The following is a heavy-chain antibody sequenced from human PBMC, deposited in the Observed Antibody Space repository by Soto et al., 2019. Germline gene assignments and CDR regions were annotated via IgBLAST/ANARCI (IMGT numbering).Heavy chain of an antibody. D-gene: IGHD5-12*01. J-gene: IGHJ4*02. Sequence: EVQLVESGGGLVQPGGSLKLSCAASGFTFSDSAVHWVRQASGKGLEWVGRIRDKGNSYATAYTTSVKGRFTLSRDDSKNTAFLQMNSLRTEDTAVYYCTSGPWGGNDYVTFDYWGQGTLVTVSS. V-gene: IGHV3-73*02. CDR1: GFTFSDSA. CDR3: TSGPWGGNDYVTFDY. CDR2: IRDKGNSYAT.